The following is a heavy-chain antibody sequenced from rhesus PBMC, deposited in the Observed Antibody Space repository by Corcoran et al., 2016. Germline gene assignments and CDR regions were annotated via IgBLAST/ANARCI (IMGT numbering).Heavy chain of an antibody. CDR1: GGSFSGYY. Sequence: QVQLQESGPGLVKPSETLSLTCAVSGGSFSGYYWGWIRQPPGKGLELIGYISGRSGSTHSHPSLKSRVPIATDTSKNPFSPKLRSVTAADTAVYYCARQVYSNYLSYWGQGVLVTVSS. CDR2: ISGRSGST. D-gene: IGHD4-23*01. V-gene: IGHV4-165*01. J-gene: IGHJ4*01. CDR3: ARQVYSNYLSY.